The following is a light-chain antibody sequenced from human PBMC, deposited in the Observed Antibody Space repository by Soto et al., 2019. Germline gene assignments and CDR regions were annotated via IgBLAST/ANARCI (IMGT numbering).Light chain of an antibody. J-gene: IGLJ2*01. Sequence: QSALTQPRSVSGSPGQSVTISCTGSSSDVGGYYYVSWYQQHPGKAPKLMIYDVSKRPSGVPDRFSCSTSGTTALLTISGLPAEDAADYCSSSYAGSYIVVFGGGTKLTVL. V-gene: IGLV2-11*01. CDR3: SSYAGSYIVV. CDR1: SSDVGGYYY. CDR2: DVS.